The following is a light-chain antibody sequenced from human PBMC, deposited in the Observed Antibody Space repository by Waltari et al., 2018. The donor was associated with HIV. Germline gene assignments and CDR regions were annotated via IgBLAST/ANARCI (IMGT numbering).Light chain of an antibody. CDR2: EVS. V-gene: IGLV2-14*01. Sequence: QSALTQPASVSGSPGQSITISCTGTSSDVGGYTYVSWYQQHPGKAPKLMIYEVSNRPSGVSNRFSGSKSGNTASLTISGLQAEDEADYYCSSYTSSPYVVFGGGTKLTVL. CDR1: SSDVGGYTY. CDR3: SSYTSSPYVV. J-gene: IGLJ2*01.